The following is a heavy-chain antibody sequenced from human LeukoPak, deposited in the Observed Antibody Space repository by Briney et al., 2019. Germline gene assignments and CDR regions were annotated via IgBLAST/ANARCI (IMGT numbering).Heavy chain of an antibody. D-gene: IGHD1-26*01. V-gene: IGHV1-2*02. CDR3: ARVGGATTFYFDY. J-gene: IGHJ4*02. CDR1: GYTFTGYY. CDR2: INTNSGGT. Sequence: ASVKVSCKASGYTFTGYYMHWVRQAPGQGLEWMGWINTNSGGTNYAQKFQGRVTMTGDTSISTAYMELSRLRSDDTAVYYCARVGGATTFYFDYWGQGTLVTVSS.